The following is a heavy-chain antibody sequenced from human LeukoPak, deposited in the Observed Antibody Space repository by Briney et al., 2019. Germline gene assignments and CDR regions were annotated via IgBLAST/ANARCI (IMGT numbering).Heavy chain of an antibody. J-gene: IGHJ4*02. CDR2: IYTSGST. V-gene: IGHV4-4*07. Sequence: ASETLSLTCTVSGGSISSYYWSWIRQPAGKGLEWIGRIYTSGSTNYNPSLESRVTMSVETSKNQFSLKLRSVTAADTAVYYCARDSGSYSVVGYFDYWGQGTLVTVSS. D-gene: IGHD1-26*01. CDR3: ARDSGSYSVVGYFDY. CDR1: GGSISSYY.